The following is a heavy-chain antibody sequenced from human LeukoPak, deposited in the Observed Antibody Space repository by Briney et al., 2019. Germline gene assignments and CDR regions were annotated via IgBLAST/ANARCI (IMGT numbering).Heavy chain of an antibody. Sequence: GSSVKVSCKASGGTFSSYAISWVRQAPGQGLEWMGRIIPILGITNYAQKFQGRVTITADKSTSTAYMELSSLRSEDTAVYYCARGRKYCSGGSCYSSSDYWGQGTLVTVSS. D-gene: IGHD2-15*01. CDR1: GGTFSSYA. V-gene: IGHV1-69*04. CDR3: ARGRKYCSGGSCYSSSDY. J-gene: IGHJ4*02. CDR2: IIPILGIT.